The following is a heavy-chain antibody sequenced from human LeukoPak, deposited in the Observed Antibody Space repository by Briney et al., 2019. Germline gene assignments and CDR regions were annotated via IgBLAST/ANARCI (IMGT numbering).Heavy chain of an antibody. D-gene: IGHD6-13*01. CDR2: INPNSGGT. CDR1: GYTFTGYY. CDR3: AREDSAAGTVFDY. J-gene: IGHJ4*02. V-gene: IGHV1-2*02. Sequence: GASVKVSCKASGYTFTGYYMHWVRQAPGQGLEWMGWINPNSGGTNYAQKFQGRVTMTRDTSISTAYMELSRLRSDDTAVYYCAREDSAAGTVFDYSGQGTLVTVSS.